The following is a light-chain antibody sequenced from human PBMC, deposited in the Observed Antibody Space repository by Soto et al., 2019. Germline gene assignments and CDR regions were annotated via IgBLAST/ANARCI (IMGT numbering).Light chain of an antibody. Sequence: EIVMTQSPATLSMSPGERATLSCRASQSVSSNLAWYQQKPAQAPRLLIYGASTRATGIPARFSGSVSGTEFTLTISSLQSEDFAVYYCQQYNNWPLTFGGGTKVEIK. CDR3: QQYNNWPLT. V-gene: IGKV3-15*01. J-gene: IGKJ4*01. CDR1: QSVSSN. CDR2: GAS.